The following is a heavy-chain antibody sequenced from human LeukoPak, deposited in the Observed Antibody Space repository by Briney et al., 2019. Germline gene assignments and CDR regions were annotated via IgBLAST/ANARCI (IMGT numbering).Heavy chain of an antibody. CDR3: ARTTEGGYTYGYFYYYYMDV. J-gene: IGHJ6*03. D-gene: IGHD5-18*01. CDR2: IYYSGST. V-gene: IGHV4-61*01. Sequence: SDTLSLTCTVSGGSISSGSYYWRWLREPPGKGLEWFGYIYYSGSTNYNPSLKSRVTISVDTSKNQFSLKLTSVTAADTAVYYCARTTEGGYTYGYFYYYYMDVWGKGTTVTISS. CDR1: GGSISSGSYY.